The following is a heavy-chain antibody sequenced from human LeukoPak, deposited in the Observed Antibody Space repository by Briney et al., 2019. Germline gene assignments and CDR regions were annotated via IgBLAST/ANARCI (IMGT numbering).Heavy chain of an antibody. CDR2: ISGSGDST. J-gene: IGHJ4*02. CDR1: GFTFSSYA. Sequence: GGSLRLSCAASGFTFSSYAMSWVRQAPGKGLEWVSAISGSGDSTYYGDSVKGRFTISRDNSKNTLYLQMNSLRADDTAIYYCAKSCNSGNCYYNYWGQGTLVTVSS. CDR3: AKSCNSGNCYYNY. D-gene: IGHD2-15*01. V-gene: IGHV3-23*01.